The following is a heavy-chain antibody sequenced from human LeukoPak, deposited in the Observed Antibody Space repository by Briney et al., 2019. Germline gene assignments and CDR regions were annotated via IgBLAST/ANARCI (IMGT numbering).Heavy chain of an antibody. CDR3: AKVSATYGDYLAEAFDY. Sequence: GGSLRLSCAASEFTFSDSWMHWVRQAPGKGLEWVSGISWNSGSIGYADSVKGRFTISRDNAKNSLYLQMNSLRAEDTALYYCAKVSATYGDYLAEAFDYWGQGTLVTVSS. J-gene: IGHJ4*02. CDR1: EFTFSDSW. V-gene: IGHV3-9*01. CDR2: ISWNSGSI. D-gene: IGHD4-17*01.